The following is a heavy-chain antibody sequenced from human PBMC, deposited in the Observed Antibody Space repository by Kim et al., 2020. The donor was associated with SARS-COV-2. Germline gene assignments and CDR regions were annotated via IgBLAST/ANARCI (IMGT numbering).Heavy chain of an antibody. CDR1: GFTFGSYW. CDR2: IKQDGTQQ. V-gene: IGHV3-7*03. CDR3: ARTLTGTTESFEY. J-gene: IGHJ1*01. D-gene: IGHD3-9*01. Sequence: GGSLRLSCAASGFTFGSYWMTWVRQAPGKGQEWVANIKQDGTQQYYVDSVRGRFTVSRDGANMYLQMNSLRAEDTAVYYCARTLTGTTESFEYWGRGTLV.